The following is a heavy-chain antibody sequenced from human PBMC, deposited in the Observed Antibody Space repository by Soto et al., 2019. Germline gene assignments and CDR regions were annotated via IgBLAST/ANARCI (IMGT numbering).Heavy chain of an antibody. Sequence: PGGSLRLSCAASGFTFSDYYMSWIRQAPGKGLEWVSYISSSSSYTNYADSVKGRFTISRDNAKNSLYLQMNSLRAEDTAVYYCARAFDYGETGGDYYYGMDVWAKGPRSPSP. V-gene: IGHV3-11*06. D-gene: IGHD4-17*01. CDR3: ARAFDYGETGGDYYYGMDV. J-gene: IGHJ6*02. CDR1: GFTFSDYY. CDR2: ISSSSSYT.